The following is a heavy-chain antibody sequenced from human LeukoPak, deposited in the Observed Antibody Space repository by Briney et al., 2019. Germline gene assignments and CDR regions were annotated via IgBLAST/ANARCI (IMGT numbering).Heavy chain of an antibody. CDR3: ARFDFWSGYVPFDY. J-gene: IGHJ4*02. D-gene: IGHD3-3*01. Sequence: GGSLRLSCAASGFTCSDYYMSWLRQAPGKGLEWVSYISSSGSTIYYADSVRGRFTISRDNAKNSLYLQMNSLRAEDTAVYYCARFDFWSGYVPFDYWGQGTLVTVSS. V-gene: IGHV3-11*04. CDR2: ISSSGSTI. CDR1: GFTCSDYY.